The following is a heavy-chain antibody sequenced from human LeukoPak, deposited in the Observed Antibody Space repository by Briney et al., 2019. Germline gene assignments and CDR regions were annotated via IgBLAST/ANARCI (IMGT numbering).Heavy chain of an antibody. Sequence: GRSLRLSCAASGFTFSSYGMHWVRQAPGKGLEWVAVLWSDGSNKYYADSVKGRFTISRDNSKNTLYLQMNSLRAEDTAVFYCARDNFGFDHWGQGTLVTVSS. CDR1: GFTFSSYG. V-gene: IGHV3-33*01. CDR3: ARDNFGFDH. D-gene: IGHD1-20*01. J-gene: IGHJ4*02. CDR2: LWSDGSNK.